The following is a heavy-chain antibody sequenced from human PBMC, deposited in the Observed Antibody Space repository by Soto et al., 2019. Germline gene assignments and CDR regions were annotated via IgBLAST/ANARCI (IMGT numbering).Heavy chain of an antibody. CDR1: GFRFTSSS. CDR2: ITVGTGNT. V-gene: IGHV1-58*01. CDR3: AAGDSSGYYGG. D-gene: IGHD3-22*01. J-gene: IGHJ4*02. Sequence: QLHLVQSGPEVKKPGTSVKVSCKASGFRFTSSSVQWVRQARGQRLEWIGWITVGTGNTNYAQKFQERVTITRDMSTSTDYMELSNLGSDDTAVYCCAAGDSSGYYGGWGQGTQVTVSS.